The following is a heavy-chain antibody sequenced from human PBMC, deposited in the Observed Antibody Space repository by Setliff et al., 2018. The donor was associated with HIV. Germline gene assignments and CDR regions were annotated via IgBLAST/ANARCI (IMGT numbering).Heavy chain of an antibody. CDR1: KITVTSNY. J-gene: IGHJ4*02. Sequence: LRLSCAASKITVTSNYMAWVRQAPGKGLEWVSVIYSGDSTFYADSVKGRFTISRDNSKNMVYLQMNSLRAEDTAVYYCARASSLAARRTFDSWGQGMMVTVSS. V-gene: IGHV3-66*01. CDR2: IYSGDST. CDR3: ARASSLAARRTFDS. D-gene: IGHD6-6*01.